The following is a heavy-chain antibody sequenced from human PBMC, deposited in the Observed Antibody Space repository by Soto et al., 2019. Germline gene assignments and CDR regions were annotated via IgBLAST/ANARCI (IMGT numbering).Heavy chain of an antibody. CDR3: ARDLSGYSYGQLDY. Sequence: SVKVSCKASVGTFSSYAISWVRQARGQGLEWMGGIIPIFGTANYAQKFQGRVTITADESTSTAYMELSSLRSEDTAVYYCARDLSGYSYGQLDYWGQGTLVTVSS. V-gene: IGHV1-69*13. CDR1: VGTFSSYA. D-gene: IGHD5-18*01. CDR2: IIPIFGTA. J-gene: IGHJ4*02.